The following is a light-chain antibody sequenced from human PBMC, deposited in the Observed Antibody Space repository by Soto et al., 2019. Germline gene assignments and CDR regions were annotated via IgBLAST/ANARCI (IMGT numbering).Light chain of an antibody. J-gene: IGKJ1*01. CDR1: QNIGTN. CDR2: AAS. Sequence: EIVMTQSPATLSVSPGERATLSCRASQNIGTNLAWFQQNPGQAPRLLIYAASIRATDFPARFSGSGSGTESTLTTSGLQSDDFAVYFCQQYTNWHPWTFGHGTKVEIK. V-gene: IGKV3-15*01. CDR3: QQYTNWHPWT.